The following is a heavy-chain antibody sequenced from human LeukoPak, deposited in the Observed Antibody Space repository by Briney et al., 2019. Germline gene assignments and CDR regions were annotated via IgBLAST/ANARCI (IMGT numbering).Heavy chain of an antibody. D-gene: IGHD5-18*01. Sequence: GGSLRLSCAASGFTFSSYSMNWVRQAPGKGLEWVSSISSSSYIYYADSVKDRFTISRDNAKNSLYLQMNSLRAEDTAVYYCARDVVDTAMPYFDYWGQGTLVTVSS. CDR3: ARDVVDTAMPYFDY. J-gene: IGHJ4*02. V-gene: IGHV3-21*03. CDR2: ISSSSYI. CDR1: GFTFSSYS.